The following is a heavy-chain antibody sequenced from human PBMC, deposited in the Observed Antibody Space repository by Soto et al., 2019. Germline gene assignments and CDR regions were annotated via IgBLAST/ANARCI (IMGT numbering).Heavy chain of an antibody. J-gene: IGHJ4*02. Sequence: SETLSLTCTVSGGSISSYYWSWIRQPPGKGLEWIGYIYYSGSTNYNPSLKSRVTISVDTSKNQFSLKLSSVTAADTAVYYCARETRIAAAATYYFDYWGQGTLVTVSS. CDR3: ARETRIAAAATYYFDY. CDR1: GGSISSYY. V-gene: IGHV4-59*01. CDR2: IYYSGST. D-gene: IGHD6-13*01.